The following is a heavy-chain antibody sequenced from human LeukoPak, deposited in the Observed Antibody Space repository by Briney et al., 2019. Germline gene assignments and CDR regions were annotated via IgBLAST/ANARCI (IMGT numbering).Heavy chain of an antibody. V-gene: IGHV3-9*03. J-gene: IGHJ5*02. CDR3: AKGDHYDSTSRFDP. CDR2: ISWNSGSI. CDR1: GFTFDDYA. Sequence: PGGSLRLSCAASGFTFDDYAMHWVRQAPGKGLEWVSGISWNSGSIGYADSVKGRFTISRDNAKNSLYLQMNSLRAEDMALYYCAKGDHYDSTSRFDPWGQGTLVTVSS. D-gene: IGHD3-22*01.